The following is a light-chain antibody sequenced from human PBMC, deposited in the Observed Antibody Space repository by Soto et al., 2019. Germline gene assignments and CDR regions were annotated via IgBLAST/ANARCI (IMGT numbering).Light chain of an antibody. Sequence: DIQMTQSPSTVSASVGDRVTITCRASQSISGWLAWFQQKPGKAPKLLIHKTSTLESGVPSRFSGSGSGTEFTLTISSLQPDDFPVYYCQQYSSYWPFGQGTXLXI. CDR2: KTS. CDR3: QQYSSYWP. V-gene: IGKV1-5*03. CDR1: QSISGW. J-gene: IGKJ1*01.